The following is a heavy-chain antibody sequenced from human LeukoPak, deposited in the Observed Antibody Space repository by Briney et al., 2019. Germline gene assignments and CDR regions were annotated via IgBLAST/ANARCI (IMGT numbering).Heavy chain of an antibody. CDR2: VNQGGTEK. CDR1: GFIFSSYA. J-gene: IGHJ6*03. Sequence: GGSLTLSCAASGFIFSSYAMSWVRQAPGKGLEWVANVNQGGTEKYYVDSVKGRFTISRDNAENSLYLQMNSLRAEDTAVYYCAREHYFYHMDGWGEGTTVTVSS. V-gene: IGHV3-7*01. CDR3: AREHYFYHMDG.